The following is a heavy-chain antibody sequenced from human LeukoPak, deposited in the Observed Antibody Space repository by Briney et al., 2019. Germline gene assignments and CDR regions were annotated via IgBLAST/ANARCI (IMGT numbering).Heavy chain of an antibody. CDR1: GGSFSGYY. Sequence: SETLSLTCTVSGGSFSGYYWNWIRQPPGKGLEWIGEINHSGSTNSNPSLKSRVTISVDSSKNQFFLKLSSVTAADTAVYYCASSVDTAMVGGYWGQGALVTVSS. J-gene: IGHJ4*02. CDR2: INHSGST. V-gene: IGHV4-34*01. D-gene: IGHD5-18*01. CDR3: ASSVDTAMVGGY.